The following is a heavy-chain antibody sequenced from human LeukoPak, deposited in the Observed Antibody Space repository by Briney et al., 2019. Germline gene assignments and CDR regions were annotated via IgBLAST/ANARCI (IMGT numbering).Heavy chain of an antibody. CDR2: IKQDGSEK. Sequence: GGSLRLSCAASGFTFSNYWMSWVRQAPGKGLEWVANIKQDGSEKYYVDSVKGRFTISRDNAKNSLYLQMNSLRDEDTAVYYCARQDYDILTIYGMDVWGQGTTVTVSS. J-gene: IGHJ6*02. CDR3: ARQDYDILTIYGMDV. V-gene: IGHV3-7*04. D-gene: IGHD3-9*01. CDR1: GFTFSNYW.